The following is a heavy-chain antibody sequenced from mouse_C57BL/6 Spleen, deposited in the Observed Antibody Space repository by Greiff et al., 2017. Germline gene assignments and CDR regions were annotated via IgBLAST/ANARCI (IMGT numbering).Heavy chain of an antibody. CDR1: GYTFTSYW. CDR2: IDPSDSYT. CDR3: ARFSYDSRFAY. D-gene: IGHD2-4*01. J-gene: IGHJ3*01. Sequence: QVQLKQPGAELVKPGASVKLSCKASGYTFTSYWMQWVKQRPGQGLEWIGEIDPSDSYTNSNQKFKGKATLTVDTSSSTAYMQLSSLSSEDSAVYYCARFSYDSRFAYWGQGTLVTVSA. V-gene: IGHV1-50*01.